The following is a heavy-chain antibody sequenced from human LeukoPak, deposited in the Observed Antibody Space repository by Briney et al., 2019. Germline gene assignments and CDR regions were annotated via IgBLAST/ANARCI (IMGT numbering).Heavy chain of an antibody. D-gene: IGHD2-21*02. CDR1: GFTFSSYA. CDR2: ISYDGSNK. J-gene: IGHJ4*02. Sequence: PGRSLRLSCAASGFTFSSYAMHGVRQAPGKGREWGAVISYDGSNKYYADSVKGRFTISRDNSKNTLYLQMNSLRAEDTAVYYCARVSLRGCCGGDPLDYWGQGTLVTVSS. CDR3: ARVSLRGCCGGDPLDY. V-gene: IGHV3-30-3*01.